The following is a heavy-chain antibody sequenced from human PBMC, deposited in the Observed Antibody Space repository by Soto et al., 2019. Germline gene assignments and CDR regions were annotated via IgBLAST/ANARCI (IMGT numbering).Heavy chain of an antibody. CDR2: INPSGGST. Sequence: GASVKVSCKASGYTFTSYYMNWVRQAPGQGLEWMGIINPSGGSTSYAQKFQGRVTMTRDTSTSIVYMELSSLRSEDTAVYYCAREPHRYCSGGSCFGDAFDIWGQGTMVTVSS. CDR1: GYTFTSYY. J-gene: IGHJ3*02. CDR3: AREPHRYCSGGSCFGDAFDI. V-gene: IGHV1-46*01. D-gene: IGHD2-15*01.